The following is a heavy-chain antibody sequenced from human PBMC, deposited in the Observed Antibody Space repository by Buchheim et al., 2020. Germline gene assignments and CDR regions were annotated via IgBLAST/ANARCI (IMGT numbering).Heavy chain of an antibody. CDR2: ISYDGSNK. CDR3: AKDGQSYYYYYYGMDV. V-gene: IGHV3-30*18. CDR1: GFTFSSYG. Sequence: QVQLVESGGGVVQPGRSLRLSCAASGFTFSSYGMHWVRQAPGKGLEWVAVISYDGSNKYYADSVKGRFTISRDNSKNTLYLQMNSLRAKDTAVYYCAKDGQSYYYYYYGMDVWGQGTT. D-gene: IGHD6-19*01. J-gene: IGHJ6*02.